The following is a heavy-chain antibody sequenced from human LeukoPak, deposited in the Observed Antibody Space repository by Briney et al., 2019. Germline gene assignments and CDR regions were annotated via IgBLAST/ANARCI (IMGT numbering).Heavy chain of an antibody. Sequence: ASVKVSCKASGYTFTSYDINWVRQATGQGLEWMGWMNPNSGNTGYAQKFQGRVTMTRNTSISTAYMELSSLRSEDTAVYYCARVGRLRPRFDYWGQGTLVTVSS. CDR2: MNPNSGNT. CDR3: ARVGRLRPRFDY. CDR1: GYTFTSYD. V-gene: IGHV1-8*01. D-gene: IGHD5-12*01. J-gene: IGHJ4*02.